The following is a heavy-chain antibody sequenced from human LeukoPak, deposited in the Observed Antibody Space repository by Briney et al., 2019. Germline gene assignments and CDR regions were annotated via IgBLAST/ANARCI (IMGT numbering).Heavy chain of an antibody. CDR2: IESKTDGGTT. V-gene: IGHV3-15*04. CDR3: TTELYSNYGSY. J-gene: IGHJ4*02. Sequence: PGGSLRLSCAASGFTFSNAWMSWVRQAPGKGLEWVGRIESKTDGGTTDYAAPVKGRFTISRDDSKNTLYLQMNSLKTEDTAVYYCTTELYSNYGSYWGQGTLVTVSS. CDR1: GFTFSNAW. D-gene: IGHD4-11*01.